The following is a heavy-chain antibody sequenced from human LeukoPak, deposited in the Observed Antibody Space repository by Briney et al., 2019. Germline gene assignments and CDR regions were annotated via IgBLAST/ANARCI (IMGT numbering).Heavy chain of an antibody. J-gene: IGHJ3*02. CDR2: IYYSGST. Sequence: SETLSLTCTVPGCTISSYYLRWIRQPPGKGLEWLGYIYYSGSTNYNPSLKSRLTISVDTTKNQFSLKLSSVTAADTAVYYCARGDYDILTGTGLIDAFDIWGQGTMVTVSS. CDR1: GCTISSYY. V-gene: IGHV4-59*01. D-gene: IGHD3-9*01. CDR3: ARGDYDILTGTGLIDAFDI.